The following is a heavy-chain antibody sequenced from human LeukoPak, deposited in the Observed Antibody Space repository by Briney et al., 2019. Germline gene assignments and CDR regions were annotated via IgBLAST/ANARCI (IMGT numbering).Heavy chain of an antibody. CDR2: MNPNSGNT. Sequence: ASVKVSCKASGYTFSNYDINWVRQATGQGLEWMGWMNPNSGNTGYAQKFQGRVTMTRNTSISTAYMELSSLRSEDTAVYYCARAGGYCGRISCPYYFDYWGQGSLVAVSS. J-gene: IGHJ4*02. CDR3: ARAGGYCGRISCPYYFDY. D-gene: IGHD2-15*01. CDR1: GYTFSNYD. V-gene: IGHV1-8*01.